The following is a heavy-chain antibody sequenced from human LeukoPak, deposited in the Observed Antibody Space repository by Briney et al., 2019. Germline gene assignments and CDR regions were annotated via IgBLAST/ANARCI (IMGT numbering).Heavy chain of an antibody. J-gene: IGHJ3*02. CDR1: GGSISSSNW. V-gene: IGHV4-4*02. D-gene: IGHD2-2*01. CDR2: IYHSGST. CDR3: ARKVVPAAVDAFNI. Sequence: PSGTLSLTCAVSGGSISSSNWWSWVRQPPGKGLEWIGEIYHSGSTNYNPSLKSRVTISVDKSKNQFSLKLNSITAADTAVYYCARKVVPAAVDAFNIWGQGTTVIVSS.